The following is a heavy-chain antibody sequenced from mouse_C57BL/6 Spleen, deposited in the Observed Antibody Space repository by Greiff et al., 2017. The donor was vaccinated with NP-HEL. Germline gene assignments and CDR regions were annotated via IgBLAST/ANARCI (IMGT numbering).Heavy chain of an antibody. CDR1: GYTFTDYY. D-gene: IGHD2-4*01. V-gene: IGHV1-26*01. Sequence: VQLQQSGPELVKPGASVKISCKASGYTFTDYYMNWVKQSHGKSLEWIGDINPNNGGTSYNQKFKGKATLTVDKSSSTAYMELRSLTSEDSAVYYCAYYDYGSAWFAYWGQGTLVTVSA. J-gene: IGHJ3*01. CDR2: INPNNGGT. CDR3: AYYDYGSAWFAY.